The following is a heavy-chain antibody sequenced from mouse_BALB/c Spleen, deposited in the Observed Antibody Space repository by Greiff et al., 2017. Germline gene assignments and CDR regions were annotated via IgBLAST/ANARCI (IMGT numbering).Heavy chain of an antibody. D-gene: IGHD3-3*01. CDR3: GRGSGDVGFAY. J-gene: IGHJ3*01. Sequence: EVKVVESGGGLVKPGGSLKLSCAASGFTFSSYAMSWVRQSPEKRLEWVAEISSGGSYTYYPDTVTGRFTISRDNAKNTLYLEMSSLRSEDTAMYYCGRGSGDVGFAYWGQGTLVTVSA. V-gene: IGHV5-9-4*01. CDR2: ISSGGSYT. CDR1: GFTFSSYA.